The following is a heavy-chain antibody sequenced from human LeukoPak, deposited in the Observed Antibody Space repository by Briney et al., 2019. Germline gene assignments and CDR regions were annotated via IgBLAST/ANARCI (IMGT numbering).Heavy chain of an antibody. CDR3: ARDLRGSTMIVVVINAFDI. CDR2: INWNGGST. D-gene: IGHD3-22*01. V-gene: IGHV3-20*04. Sequence: GGSLRLSCAASGFTFDDDGMSWVRQAPGKGLEWVSGINWNGGSTGYADSVKGRFTISRDNAKDSLYLQMNSLRAEDTALYYCARDLRGSTMIVVVINAFDIWGQGTMVTVSS. CDR1: GFTFDDDG. J-gene: IGHJ3*02.